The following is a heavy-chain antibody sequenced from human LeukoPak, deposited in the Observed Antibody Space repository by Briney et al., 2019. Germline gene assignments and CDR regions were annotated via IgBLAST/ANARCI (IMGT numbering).Heavy chain of an antibody. D-gene: IGHD4-17*01. Sequence: KPGESLKISCKGSGYSFTSYWIGWVRQMPGKGLEWMGIIYPGDSDTRYSPSFQGQVTISADKSISTAYLQWSSLKASDTAMYNWARPSRLYGEPVYGMDVWGQGTTVTVSS. CDR1: GYSFTSYW. J-gene: IGHJ6*02. V-gene: IGHV5-51*01. CDR2: IYPGDSDT. CDR3: ARPSRLYGEPVYGMDV.